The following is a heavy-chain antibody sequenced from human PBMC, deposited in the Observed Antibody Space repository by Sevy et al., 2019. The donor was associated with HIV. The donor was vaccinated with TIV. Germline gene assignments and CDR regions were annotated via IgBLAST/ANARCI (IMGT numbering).Heavy chain of an antibody. CDR3: AGARYDSGGSFDAFDI. CDR1: GFIFYNYA. D-gene: IGHD3-22*01. J-gene: IGHJ3*02. CDR2: IFRSGATT. V-gene: IGHV3-23*01. Sequence: GGSVRLSCAASGFIFYNYAMNWVRQAPGKGLEWVSTIFRSGATTYYADSVKGRFTISRDNSKNTLYLQMNSLRTEDTALYYCAGARYDSGGSFDAFDIWGQGTMVTVSS.